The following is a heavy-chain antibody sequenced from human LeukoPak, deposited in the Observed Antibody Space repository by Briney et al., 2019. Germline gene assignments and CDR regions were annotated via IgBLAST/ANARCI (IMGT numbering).Heavy chain of an antibody. V-gene: IGHV1-18*01. D-gene: IGHD3-22*01. Sequence: ASVKVSCKASGYTFTSYGISWVRQAPGQGLEWMGLISAYNGNTNYAQKLQGRVTMTTDTSTSTAYMELRSLRSDDTAVYYCARLGEYYYDSSGYQFDYWGQGTLVTVSS. CDR3: ARLGEYYYDSSGYQFDY. CDR2: ISAYNGNT. CDR1: GYTFTSYG. J-gene: IGHJ4*02.